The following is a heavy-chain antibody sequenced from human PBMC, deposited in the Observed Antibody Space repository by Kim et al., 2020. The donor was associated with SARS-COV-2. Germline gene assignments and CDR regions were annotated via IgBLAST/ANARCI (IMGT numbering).Heavy chain of an antibody. V-gene: IGHV3-21*01. J-gene: IGHJ4*02. Sequence: SVTGHFTTPRDNAKNPLYLQMNSLRAEDTAVYYCARPPGYYDSSGHHRDYWGQGTLVTVSS. CDR3: ARPPGYYDSSGHHRDY. D-gene: IGHD3-22*01.